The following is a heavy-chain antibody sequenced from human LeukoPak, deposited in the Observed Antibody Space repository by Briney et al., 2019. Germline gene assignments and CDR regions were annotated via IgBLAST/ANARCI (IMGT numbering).Heavy chain of an antibody. V-gene: IGHV4-30-4*01. CDR3: ARAPFNRGITFPFDY. D-gene: IGHD3-10*01. CDR1: GGSISSGDYY. Sequence: SETLSLTCTVSGGSISSGDYYWSWIRQPPGKGLEWIGYISYSGSSYYNPSLKSRLAISLDTSKNHFSLKLSFVTAADTAVYYCARAPFNRGITFPFDYWGQGTLVTVSS. CDR2: ISYSGSS. J-gene: IGHJ4*02.